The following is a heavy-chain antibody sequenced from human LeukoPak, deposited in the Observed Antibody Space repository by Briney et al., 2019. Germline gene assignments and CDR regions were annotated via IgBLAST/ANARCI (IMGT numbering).Heavy chain of an antibody. D-gene: IGHD2-8*01. V-gene: IGHV1-69*13. CDR1: GGTFSSSA. J-gene: IGHJ4*02. Sequence: SVKVSCKASGGTFSSSAFSWVRQAPGQGLEWMGGIIPIFGTANYAQKFQDRVTITVDESTSTVYMELSSLRSDDTAVYYCARGAPHYCTNGVCPIDYWGQGTLVTVSS. CDR3: ARGAPHYCTNGVCPIDY. CDR2: IIPIFGTA.